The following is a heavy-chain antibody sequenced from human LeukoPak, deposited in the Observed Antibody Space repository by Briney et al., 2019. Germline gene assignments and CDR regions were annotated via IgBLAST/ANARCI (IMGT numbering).Heavy chain of an antibody. V-gene: IGHV4-59*11. CDR3: ARGIAAAVIIDY. D-gene: IGHD6-13*01. CDR1: GVSISSHY. J-gene: IGHJ4*02. Sequence: SETLSLTCTVSGVSISSHYWSWLRQPPGKGLEWIGYIYYSGSTNYNPSLKSRVTISVDTSKNQFSLKLSSVTAADTAVYYCARGIAAAVIIDYWGQGTLATVSS. CDR2: IYYSGST.